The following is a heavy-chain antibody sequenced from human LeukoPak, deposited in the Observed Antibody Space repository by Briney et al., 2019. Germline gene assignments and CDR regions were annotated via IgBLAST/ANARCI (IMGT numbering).Heavy chain of an antibody. CDR2: FYNSGST. J-gene: IGHJ6*03. CDR3: ARTMEGYCSGGSCYQYSYYMDV. V-gene: IGHV4-59*01. Sequence: SETLSLTCSVSGGSISSYYWSWIRQPPGKGLEWIAYFYNSGSTNYNPSLKSRVTISVDTSKNQFSLKLTSVTAADTAVYYCARTMEGYCSGGSCYQYSYYMDVWGKGTTVTVSS. CDR1: GGSISSYY. D-gene: IGHD2-15*01.